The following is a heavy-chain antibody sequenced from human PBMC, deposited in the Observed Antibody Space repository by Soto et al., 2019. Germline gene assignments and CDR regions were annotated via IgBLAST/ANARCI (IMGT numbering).Heavy chain of an antibody. Sequence: SGPTLVNPTQTLTLTCTSPGFALTTSGVGVGWIRQPPGKALGWLALIFWKDDESSSPTLKSRLTIPKDTTKNQMVLTMTNMDPVDTATYYCVHAGYSYDAFGYWGRGTLVTVSS. CDR3: VHAGYSYDAFGY. V-gene: IGHV2-5*01. CDR1: GFALTTSGVG. J-gene: IGHJ4*02. CDR2: IFWKDDE. D-gene: IGHD5-18*01.